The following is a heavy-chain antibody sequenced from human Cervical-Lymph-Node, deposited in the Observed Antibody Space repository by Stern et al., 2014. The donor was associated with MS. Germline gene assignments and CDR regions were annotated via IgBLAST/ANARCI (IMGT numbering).Heavy chain of an antibody. CDR2: ISAYNGNT. V-gene: IGHV1-18*01. CDR3: ARMYYDFWSGSPHYFDY. Sequence: VQLVESGAEVKKPGASVKVSCKASGYTFTSYGISWVRQAPGQGLEWMGWISAYNGNTNYAQKLQGRVTMTTDTSTSTAYMELRSLRSDDTAVYYCARMYYDFWSGSPHYFDYWGQGTLVTVSS. CDR1: GYTFTSYG. D-gene: IGHD3-3*01. J-gene: IGHJ4*02.